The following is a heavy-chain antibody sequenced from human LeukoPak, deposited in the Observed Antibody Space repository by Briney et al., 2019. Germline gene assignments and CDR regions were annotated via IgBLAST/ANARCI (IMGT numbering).Heavy chain of an antibody. Sequence: SETLSLTCTVSGGSISSSSYYWGWIRQPPGKGLEWIGSIYYSGSTCYNPSLKSRVTISVDTSKNQFSLKLSSVTAADTAVYYCARGTPDWNYGEDRYYFDYWGQGTLVTVSS. J-gene: IGHJ4*02. CDR2: IYYSGST. CDR1: GGSISSSSYY. CDR3: ARGTPDWNYGEDRYYFDY. D-gene: IGHD1-7*01. V-gene: IGHV4-39*07.